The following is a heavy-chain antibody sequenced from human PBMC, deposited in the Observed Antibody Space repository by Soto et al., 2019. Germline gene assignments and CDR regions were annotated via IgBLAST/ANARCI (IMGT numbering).Heavy chain of an antibody. D-gene: IGHD2-2*01. Sequence: GWSLRVSCAASGFTFSSCAMSWVRQATGKGLGWVSAISGSGGSTYYADSVKGRFTISRHNSKNTLYLQMNSLRAEDTAVYYCAKSSCSSTSCYVDPWGQGTLVTVSS. J-gene: IGHJ5*02. CDR3: AKSSCSSTSCYVDP. CDR2: ISGSGGST. CDR1: GFTFSSCA. V-gene: IGHV3-23*01.